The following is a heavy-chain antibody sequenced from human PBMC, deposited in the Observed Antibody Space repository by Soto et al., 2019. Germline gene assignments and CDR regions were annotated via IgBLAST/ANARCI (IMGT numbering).Heavy chain of an antibody. V-gene: IGHV1-69*13. CDR2: IIPIFGTA. Sequence: EASVKVSCKASGGTFSSYAISWVRQAPGQGLEWMGGIIPIFGTANYAQKFQGRVTITADESTSTAYMELSSLRSEDTAVYYCARAFGYYYDSSGLTSWGQGTLVTVSS. CDR3: ARAFGYYYDSSGLTS. J-gene: IGHJ4*02. D-gene: IGHD3-22*01. CDR1: GGTFSSYA.